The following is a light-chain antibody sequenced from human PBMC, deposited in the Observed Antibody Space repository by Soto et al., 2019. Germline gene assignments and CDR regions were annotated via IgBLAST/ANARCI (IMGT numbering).Light chain of an antibody. CDR1: QNVNSN. V-gene: IGKV3-15*01. J-gene: IGKJ4*01. CDR2: GAS. CDR3: QQCDDWPLT. Sequence: EKVMTQSPATLSVSPGERATLSCRASQNVNSNLVWYQQNPGQAHRLLIYGASTRATGITARFSGSASGTECTLTISSLQSEDFAVYYCQQCDDWPLTFGGGTKVEIK.